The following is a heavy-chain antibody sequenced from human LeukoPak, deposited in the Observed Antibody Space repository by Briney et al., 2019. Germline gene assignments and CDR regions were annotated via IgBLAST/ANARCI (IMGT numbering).Heavy chain of an antibody. CDR2: ICAYKGNT. D-gene: IGHD3-3*01. V-gene: IGHV1-18*01. CDR1: GYICFSYV. CDR3: ARAGFSEWLPFCYYYYYLDV. Sequence: VKDSCKASGYICFSYVISAVRPAAGRGGAWVGWICAYKGNTNYAQKPQGRVTRTTDTSTSTAYMELRSLRSDDADVYDCARAGFSEWLPFCYYYYYLDVWGKGTTVTVSS. J-gene: IGHJ6*03.